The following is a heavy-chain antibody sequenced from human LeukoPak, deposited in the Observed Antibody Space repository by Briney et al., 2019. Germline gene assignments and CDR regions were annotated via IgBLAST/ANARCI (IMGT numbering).Heavy chain of an antibody. CDR1: GFTFGDHA. Sequence: PGRSLRLSCRGSGFTFGDHAMSWVRQAPGKGLEWVGFIRSKACRGTTEYAASVKGRFTISRDDSASIAYLQMNSLKTEDTAVYYCARGPIQLWIHNAMDVWGQGTTVTVSS. D-gene: IGHD5-18*01. CDR3: ARGPIQLWIHNAMDV. J-gene: IGHJ6*02. V-gene: IGHV3-49*04. CDR2: IRSKACRGTT.